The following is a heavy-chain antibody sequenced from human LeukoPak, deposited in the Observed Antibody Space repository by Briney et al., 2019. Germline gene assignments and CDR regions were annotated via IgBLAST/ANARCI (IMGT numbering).Heavy chain of an antibody. J-gene: IGHJ4*02. V-gene: IGHV3-21*01. D-gene: IGHD1-26*01. CDR3: ARVTPGAVNFDY. CDR2: ISSSSSYI. Sequence: PGGSLRLSCAASGFTFSSYSMNWVRQAPGKGLEWVSSISSSSSYIYYADSVKGRFTISRDNAQNSLYLQMNNLSDEDTAVYFCARVTPGAVNFDYWGQGTLVTVSS. CDR1: GFTFSSYS.